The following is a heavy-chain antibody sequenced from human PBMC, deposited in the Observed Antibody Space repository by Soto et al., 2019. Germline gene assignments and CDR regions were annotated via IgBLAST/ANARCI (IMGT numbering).Heavy chain of an antibody. CDR2: INTDGSTT. Sequence: PGGSLRLSCVVSGFTFSDYWMYWVRQASGKGLVWASRINTDGSTTNYEDSVKGRFTISRDNSKNTLYLQMNSLRAEDTAVYYYGNGSMVRGVINWGQGTLVTVSS. D-gene: IGHD3-10*01. CDR3: GNGSMVRGVIN. V-gene: IGHV3-74*01. CDR1: GFTFSDYW. J-gene: IGHJ4*02.